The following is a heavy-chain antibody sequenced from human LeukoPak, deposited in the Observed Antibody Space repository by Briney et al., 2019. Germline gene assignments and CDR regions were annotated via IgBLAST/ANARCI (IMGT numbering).Heavy chain of an antibody. D-gene: IGHD6-19*01. CDR2: TYYRSKWYN. CDR1: GDSVSSNSAA. J-gene: IGHJ5*02. CDR3: ARGGEQWLRGRFDP. V-gene: IGHV6-1*01. Sequence: TSQTLSLTCAISGDSVSSNSAAWNWIRQSPSRGLEWLGRTYYRSKWYNDYAVSVKSRITINPDTSKNQFSLQLNSVTPEDTAVYYCARGGEQWLRGRFDPWGQGTLVTVSS.